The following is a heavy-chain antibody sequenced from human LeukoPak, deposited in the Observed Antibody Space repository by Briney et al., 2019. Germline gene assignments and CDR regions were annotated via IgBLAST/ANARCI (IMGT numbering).Heavy chain of an antibody. D-gene: IGHD4-17*01. CDR2: IYYNGST. J-gene: IGHJ4*02. CDR3: ARSTVTSLDY. V-gene: IGHV4-59*01. Sequence: SETLSLACTVSGGSISSYYWSWIRQPPGKGLEWIGYIYYNGSTNYNPSLKSRVTISVDTSKNQFSLKLSSVTAADTAVYYCARSTVTSLDYWGQGTLVTVSS. CDR1: GGSISSYY.